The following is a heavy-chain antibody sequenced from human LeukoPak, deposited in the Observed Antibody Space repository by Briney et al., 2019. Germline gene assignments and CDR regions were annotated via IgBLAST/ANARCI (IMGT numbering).Heavy chain of an antibody. CDR1: GYTFTSYD. V-gene: IGHV1-8*03. CDR3: ARVVMTSANWFDP. CDR2: MNPNSGNT. Sequence: RASVKVSCKASGYTFTSYDINWVRQATGQGLEWMGWMNPNSGNTGYAQKFQGRVTITADKSTSTAYMELSSLRSEDTAVYYCARVVMTSANWFDPWGQGTLVTVSS. J-gene: IGHJ5*02. D-gene: IGHD2-8*01.